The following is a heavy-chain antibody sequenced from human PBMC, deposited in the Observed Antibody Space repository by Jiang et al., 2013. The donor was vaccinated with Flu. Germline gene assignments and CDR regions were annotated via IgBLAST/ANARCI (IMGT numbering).Heavy chain of an antibody. V-gene: IGHV4-61*02. Sequence: GPGLVKPSQTLSLTCTVSGGSISSGSYYWSWIRQPAGKGLEWIGRIYTSGSTNYNPSLKSRVTISVDTSKNQFSLKLSSVTAADTAVYYCARRVDYDFWSGYYEHWGQGTRGHRLL. CDR1: GGSISSGSYY. J-gene: IGHJ4*02. D-gene: IGHD3-3*01. CDR2: IYTSGST. CDR3: ARRVDYDFWSGYYEH.